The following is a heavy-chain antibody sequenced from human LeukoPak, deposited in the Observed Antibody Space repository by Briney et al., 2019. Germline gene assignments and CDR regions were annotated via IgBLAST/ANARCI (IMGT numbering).Heavy chain of an antibody. CDR2: INPEGAST. CDR3: ARGTAITAGIDF. CDR1: GFAFSTYW. J-gene: IGHJ4*02. Sequence: GGSLRLSCAASGFAFSTYWMFWVRQAPGKGLVWVSQINPEGASTTYGDPAKGRFTASRDNAKNALHLQMNSLRVDDTAVCYCARGTAITAGIDFWGQGTLVTVSS. V-gene: IGHV3-74*01. D-gene: IGHD6-19*01.